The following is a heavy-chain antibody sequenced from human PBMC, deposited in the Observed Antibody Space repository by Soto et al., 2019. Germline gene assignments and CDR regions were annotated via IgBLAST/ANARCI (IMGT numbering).Heavy chain of an antibody. D-gene: IGHD2-15*01. Sequence: ASVKVSCKASGYTFTSYGISWVRQAPGQGLEWMGWISAYNGNTNYAQKLQGRVTMTTDTSTSTAYMELRSLRSDDTAVYYCARVGYCSGGSCSDYFGYWGQGTLVTVSS. V-gene: IGHV1-18*01. CDR3: ARVGYCSGGSCSDYFGY. CDR1: GYTFTSYG. J-gene: IGHJ4*02. CDR2: ISAYNGNT.